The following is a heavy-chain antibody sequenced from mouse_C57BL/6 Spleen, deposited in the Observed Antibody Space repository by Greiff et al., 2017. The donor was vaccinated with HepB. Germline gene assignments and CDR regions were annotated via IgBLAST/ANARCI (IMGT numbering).Heavy chain of an antibody. D-gene: IGHD2-3*01. CDR3: ARRGGYFWYFDV. J-gene: IGHJ1*03. Sequence: EVKLVESEGGLVQPGSSMKLSCTASGFTFSDYYMAWVRQVPEKGLEWVANINYDGSSTYYLDSLKSRFIISRDNAKNILYLQMSSLKSEDTATYYCARRGGYFWYFDVWGTGTTVTVAS. CDR1: GFTFSDYY. V-gene: IGHV5-16*01. CDR2: INYDGSST.